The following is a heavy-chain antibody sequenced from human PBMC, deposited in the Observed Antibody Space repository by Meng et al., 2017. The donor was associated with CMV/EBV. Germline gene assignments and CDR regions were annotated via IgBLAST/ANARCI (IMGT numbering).Heavy chain of an antibody. Sequence: ASVKVSCKASGYTFTSYYMHWVRQAPGQGLEWMGIINPSGGSTSYAQKFQGRVTMTRDTSTSTVYMELSSLRSEDTAVYYCARDLLGSGVWRFSNAFDIWGQGIMVTVSS. J-gene: IGHJ3*02. D-gene: IGHD3-10*01. V-gene: IGHV1-46*01. CDR3: ARDLLGSGVWRFSNAFDI. CDR1: GYTFTSYY. CDR2: INPSGGST.